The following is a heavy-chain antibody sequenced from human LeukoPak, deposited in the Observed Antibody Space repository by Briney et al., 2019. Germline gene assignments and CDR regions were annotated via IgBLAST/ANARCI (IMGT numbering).Heavy chain of an antibody. Sequence: ASVKVSCKPSGGIFNNFAINWVRQAPGRGLIWMGGIIPLFPRTNYAQEFQGRLTMTTDTSTSTAYMELRSLRSDDTAVYYCARAHYYGSGKDAFDIWGQGTMVTVSS. CDR2: IIPLFPRT. J-gene: IGHJ3*02. V-gene: IGHV1-69*05. D-gene: IGHD3-10*01. CDR1: GGIFNNFA. CDR3: ARAHYYGSGKDAFDI.